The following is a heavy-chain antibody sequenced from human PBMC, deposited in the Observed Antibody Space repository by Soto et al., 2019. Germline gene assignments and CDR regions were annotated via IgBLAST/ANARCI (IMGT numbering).Heavy chain of an antibody. D-gene: IGHD2-15*01. CDR2: LLQGKGDT. CDR3: ARRYEGTFDV. V-gene: IGHV1-3*01. CDR1: GYTITCNS. Sequence: ASVKVSCKASGYTITCNSIHSLRQAPGQRPDGMGGLLQGKGDTNYSQGFKGRVTITRDTSAHTDYMELTNLRSDDTAIYSCARRYEGTFDVWGQGTLVTVSS. J-gene: IGHJ3*01.